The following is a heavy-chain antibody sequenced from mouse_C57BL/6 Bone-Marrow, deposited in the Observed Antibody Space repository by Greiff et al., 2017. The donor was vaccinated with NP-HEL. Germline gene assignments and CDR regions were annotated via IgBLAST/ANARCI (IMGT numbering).Heavy chain of an antibody. V-gene: IGHV1-81*01. Sequence: QVQLQQSGAELARPGASVKLSCKASGYTFTSYGISWVKQRTGQGLEWIGEIYPRSGNTYYNEKFKGKATLTADKSSSTACMELRSLTSEDSAVYFCARQGTYSKSPRFAYWGQGTLVTVSA. CDR2: IYPRSGNT. J-gene: IGHJ3*01. D-gene: IGHD2-5*01. CDR1: GYTFTSYG. CDR3: ARQGTYSKSPRFAY.